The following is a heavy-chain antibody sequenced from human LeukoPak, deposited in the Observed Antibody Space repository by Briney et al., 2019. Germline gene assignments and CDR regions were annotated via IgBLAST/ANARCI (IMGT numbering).Heavy chain of an antibody. CDR2: ISSSSSYI. D-gene: IGHD4-17*01. CDR3: ARSLGGDDYGDFDY. J-gene: IGHJ4*02. CDR1: GFTFSSYS. V-gene: IGHV3-21*01. Sequence: TGGSLRLSCAASGFTFSSYSMNWVRQAPGKGLEWVSSISSSSSYIYYADSVKGRFTISRDNARNSLYLQMNSLRAEDTAVYYCARSLGGDDYGDFDYWGQGTLVTVSS.